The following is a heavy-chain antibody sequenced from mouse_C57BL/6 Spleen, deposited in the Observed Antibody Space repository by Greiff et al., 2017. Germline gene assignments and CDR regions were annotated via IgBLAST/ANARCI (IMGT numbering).Heavy chain of an antibody. CDR1: GYTFTSYW. Sequence: VQLQQPGAELVMPGASVKLSCKASGYTFTSYWMHWVKQRPGQGLEWMGEIDPSDSYTNYNQKFKGKSTLTVDKSSSTAYMQLRSLTSEDSAVYYCASGTVLDYWGQGTTLTVSS. CDR2: IDPSDSYT. D-gene: IGHD1-1*01. CDR3: ASGTVLDY. V-gene: IGHV1-69*01. J-gene: IGHJ2*01.